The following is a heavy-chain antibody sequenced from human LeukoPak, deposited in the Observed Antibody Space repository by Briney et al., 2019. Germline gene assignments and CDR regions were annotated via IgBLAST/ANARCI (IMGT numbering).Heavy chain of an antibody. Sequence: GGSLRLSCAASGFTFTTYWMSWVRQAPGKGLEWVANINQDGTEKYYVDSVKGRFTISRDNAKNSLYLQMNSLRAEDTAVYYCARLTSGWYNWFDPWGQGTLVTVSS. CDR1: GFTFTTYW. CDR2: INQDGTEK. V-gene: IGHV3-7*01. CDR3: ARLTSGWYNWFDP. J-gene: IGHJ5*02. D-gene: IGHD6-19*01.